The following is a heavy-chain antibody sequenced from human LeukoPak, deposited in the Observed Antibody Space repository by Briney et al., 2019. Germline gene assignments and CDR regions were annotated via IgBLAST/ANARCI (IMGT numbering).Heavy chain of an antibody. V-gene: IGHV3-9*01. D-gene: IGHD2-21*01. J-gene: IGHJ6*02. Sequence: GGSLRLSCAASGFTLRSYDMHWVRQVTGKGLEWVSSISWYSGNIGYADSVKGRFSISRDNAKNTLYLEMNSLRTDDTALYFCARDVWRRAFYYAMDVWGLGTTVAVSS. CDR1: GFTLRSYD. CDR3: ARDVWRRAFYYAMDV. CDR2: ISWYSGNI.